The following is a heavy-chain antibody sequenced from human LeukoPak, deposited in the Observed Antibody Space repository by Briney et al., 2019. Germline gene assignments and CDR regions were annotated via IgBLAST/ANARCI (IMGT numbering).Heavy chain of an antibody. CDR1: GYTFSSYV. Sequence: ASVKVSCKASGYTFSSYVLSWVRQAPGQGLEWVGRISTNTGDSDYAQNLQGRVTMTTDTSTSTAYMELRSLTSDDTAVYFCARTMTTLTTHGELDLWGQGTQVTVSS. D-gene: IGHD1-26*01. V-gene: IGHV1-18*01. CDR2: ISTNTGDS. CDR3: ARTMTTLTTHGELDL. J-gene: IGHJ5*02.